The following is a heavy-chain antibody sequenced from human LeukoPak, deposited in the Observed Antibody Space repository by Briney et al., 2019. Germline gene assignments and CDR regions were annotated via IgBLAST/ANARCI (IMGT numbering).Heavy chain of an antibody. D-gene: IGHD2-15*01. Sequence: ASVKVSCKASGYTFTGYYIHWARQAPGQGLEWMGWFNPNSGGTIYAQMFRGRVTMTGDTSIRTAYMEVSRLRSDDTAMYFCARGFCSAGDCYEFDYWGQGTLVTVSS. CDR1: GYTFTGYY. CDR2: FNPNSGGT. J-gene: IGHJ4*02. V-gene: IGHV1-2*02. CDR3: ARGFCSAGDCYEFDY.